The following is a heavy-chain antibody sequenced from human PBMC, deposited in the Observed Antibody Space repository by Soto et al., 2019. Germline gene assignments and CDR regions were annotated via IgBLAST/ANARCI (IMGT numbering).Heavy chain of an antibody. CDR2: INPSGASA. CDR3: ATDYSAYQRQHIFDI. Sequence: QVQLVQSGAEVKKPGASVKLSCKASGNTFNTYYIHWLRQAPGQGLQWMGVINPSGASASYAQKFQGRVTVTRDTSTSTVYMERSSLRSEDTALYYCATDYSAYQRQHIFDIWGQGTLVTVSS. D-gene: IGHD5-12*01. CDR1: GNTFNTYY. J-gene: IGHJ3*02. V-gene: IGHV1-46*03.